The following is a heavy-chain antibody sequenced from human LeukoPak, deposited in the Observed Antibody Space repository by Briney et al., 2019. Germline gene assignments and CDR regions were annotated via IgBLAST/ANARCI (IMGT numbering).Heavy chain of an antibody. CDR2: ISSSASTI. Sequence: GGSLRLSCAASGFTFSSFEMNWVRQAPGKGLEWVSYISSSASTIYYADSVKGRFTISRDNAKNSLFLQMDSLRAEDTAVYYCARKVLSGSRYFDYWGQGTLVTVPS. CDR3: ARKVLSGSRYFDY. V-gene: IGHV3-48*03. J-gene: IGHJ4*02. D-gene: IGHD1-26*01. CDR1: GFTFSSFE.